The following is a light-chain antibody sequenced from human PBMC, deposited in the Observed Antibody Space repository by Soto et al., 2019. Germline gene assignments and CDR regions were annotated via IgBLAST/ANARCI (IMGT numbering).Light chain of an antibody. CDR2: DVS. CDR1: SSDVGGNDY. J-gene: IGLJ3*02. Sequence: QSVLTQPRSVSGSPGQSVTISCTGISSDVGGNDYVSWYQQHPGKAPKLMIYDVSRRPSGVPDRFSGSESGNTASLTISGLQPEDEADYYCCSYAGTDTLGVFGGGTKLTVL. CDR3: CSYAGTDTLGV. V-gene: IGLV2-11*01.